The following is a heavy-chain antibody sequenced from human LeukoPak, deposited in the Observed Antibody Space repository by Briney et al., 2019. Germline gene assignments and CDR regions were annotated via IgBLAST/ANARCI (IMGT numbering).Heavy chain of an antibody. D-gene: IGHD4-11*01. CDR2: IYYSGST. CDR1: GGSISSSSYY. J-gene: IGHJ6*03. V-gene: IGHV4-39*01. Sequence: PSETLSLTCTVSGGSISSSSYYWGWIRQPPGKGLEWIGSIYYSGSTYYNPSLKSRVTISVDTSKNQFSLKLSSVTAADTAVYYCARGATVRDMDVWGKGTTVTVSS. CDR3: ARGATVRDMDV.